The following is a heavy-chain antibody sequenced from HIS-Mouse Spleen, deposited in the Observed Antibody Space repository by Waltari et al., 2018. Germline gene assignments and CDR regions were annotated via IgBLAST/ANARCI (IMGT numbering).Heavy chain of an antibody. V-gene: IGHV4-38-2*02. J-gene: IGHJ5*02. Sequence: QVQLQESGPGLVKPSEPLSLTCTVSGYSISSCYYWGWIRPPPGKGLEWIGSIDHSGSTYSNPSLKSRVTISVDTSKNQFSLKLSSVTAADTAVYYCARVKTWGQGTLVTVSS. CDR3: ARVKT. CDR2: IDHSGST. CDR1: GYSISSCYY.